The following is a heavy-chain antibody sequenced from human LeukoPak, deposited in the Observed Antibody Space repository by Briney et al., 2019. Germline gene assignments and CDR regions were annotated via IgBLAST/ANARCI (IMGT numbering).Heavy chain of an antibody. V-gene: IGHV3-48*04. CDR3: ARADDSSGYYYGY. J-gene: IGHJ4*02. CDR1: GFTFSSYS. D-gene: IGHD3-22*01. Sequence: GGSLRLSCAASGFTFSSYSMNWVRQAPGKGLEWVSYISSSSSTMYYADSVKGRFTISRDNAKNSLYLQMNSLRAEDTAVYYCARADDSSGYYYGYWGQGTLVTVSS. CDR2: ISSSSSTM.